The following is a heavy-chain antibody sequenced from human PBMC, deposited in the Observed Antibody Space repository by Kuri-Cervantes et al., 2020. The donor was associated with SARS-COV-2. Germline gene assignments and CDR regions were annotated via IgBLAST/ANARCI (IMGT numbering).Heavy chain of an antibody. Sequence: ASVKVSCKASGYTFTGYYMHWVRQAPGQGLEWMGWINPNSGGTNYAQKFQGRVTMTRDTSISTAYMELSRLRSGDTAVYYCAKDGPDSGSYLFDYWGQGTLVTVSS. CDR1: GYTFTGYY. CDR2: INPNSGGT. V-gene: IGHV1-2*02. CDR3: AKDGPDSGSYLFDY. D-gene: IGHD1-26*01. J-gene: IGHJ4*02.